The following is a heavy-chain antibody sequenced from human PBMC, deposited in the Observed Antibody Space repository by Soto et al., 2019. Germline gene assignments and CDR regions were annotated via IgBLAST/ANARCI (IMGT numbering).Heavy chain of an antibody. Sequence: PSETLSLTCTVSGGSISSVGYYWSWIRQHPGKGLEWIGYIYYSGSTYYNPSLKSRVTISVDTSKNQFSLKLSSVTAADTAVYYCARDRHRKWFDPCGQGTLVIVSS. CDR2: IYYSGST. V-gene: IGHV4-31*03. J-gene: IGHJ5*02. CDR3: ARDRHRKWFDP. CDR1: GGSISSVGYY.